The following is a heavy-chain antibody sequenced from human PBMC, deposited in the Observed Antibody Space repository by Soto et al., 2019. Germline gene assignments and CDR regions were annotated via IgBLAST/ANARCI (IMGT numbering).Heavy chain of an antibody. Sequence: QITLKESGPTLVKHTQTLTLTCTFSGFSLSTSGVGVGWLRQPPGKALEWLALIYWDDDKRYSPSLKSRLTITMDTGKNQLVLTITNIQPVDTGTYECAHYGDNRTAFGIWGQETMLTVSS. CDR3: AHYGDNRTAFGI. CDR1: GFSLSTSGVG. CDR2: IYWDDDK. V-gene: IGHV2-5*02. J-gene: IGHJ3*02. D-gene: IGHD4-17*01.